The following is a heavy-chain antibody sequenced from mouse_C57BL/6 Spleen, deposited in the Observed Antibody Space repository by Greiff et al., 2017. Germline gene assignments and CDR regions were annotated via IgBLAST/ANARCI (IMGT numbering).Heavy chain of an antibody. CDR3: TRNHYGSSQYYFDY. J-gene: IGHJ2*01. CDR1: GYTFTDYE. V-gene: IGHV1-15*01. Sequence: QVHVKQSGAELVRPGASVTLSCKASGYTFTDYEMHWVKQTPVHGLEWIGAIDPETGGTAYNQKFKGKAILTADKSSSTAYMELRSLTSEDSAVYYCTRNHYGSSQYYFDYWGQGTTLTVSS. CDR2: IDPETGGT. D-gene: IGHD1-1*01.